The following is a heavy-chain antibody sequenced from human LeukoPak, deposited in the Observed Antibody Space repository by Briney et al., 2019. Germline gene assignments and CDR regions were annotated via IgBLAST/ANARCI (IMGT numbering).Heavy chain of an antibody. CDR1: GYTFTDYY. Sequence: ASVKVSCKASGYTFTDYYMHWVRQAPGQGLEWVGWINPNSGGTNYAQKFQGRVTMTRDTSISTAYMELSRLRSDDTAVYYCAREGPIVGATHRADYWGEGTLVTVSS. CDR3: AREGPIVGATHRADY. V-gene: IGHV1-2*02. J-gene: IGHJ4*02. D-gene: IGHD1-26*01. CDR2: INPNSGGT.